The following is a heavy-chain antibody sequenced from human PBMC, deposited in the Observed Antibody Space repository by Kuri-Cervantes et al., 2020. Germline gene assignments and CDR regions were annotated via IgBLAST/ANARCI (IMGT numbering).Heavy chain of an antibody. CDR3: ARAGSGRGWFDP. D-gene: IGHD3-10*01. CDR1: GGSFSGYY. V-gene: IGHV4-34*01. Sequence: SQTLSLTCAVYGGSFSGYYWSWIRQPPGKGLEWIGEINHSGSTNYNPSLKSRVTMSVDTSKKQFSLKLSSVTAADTAVYYCARAGSGRGWFDPWGQGTLVTVSS. CDR2: INHSGST. J-gene: IGHJ5*02.